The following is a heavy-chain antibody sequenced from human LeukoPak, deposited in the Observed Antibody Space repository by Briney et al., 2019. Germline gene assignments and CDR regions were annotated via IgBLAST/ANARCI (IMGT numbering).Heavy chain of an antibody. J-gene: IGHJ4*02. V-gene: IGHV3-9*01. Sequence: GGSLRLSCAASGFTFDDYAMHWVRQVPGKGLEWVSGISWNSGNIGYADSVKGRFTISRDNAENSLYLQMNSLRAEDTALYYCAKDFGWRGDSDYYYFDYWGQGTLVTVSS. CDR1: GFTFDDYA. D-gene: IGHD3-22*01. CDR3: AKDFGWRGDSDYYYFDY. CDR2: ISWNSGNI.